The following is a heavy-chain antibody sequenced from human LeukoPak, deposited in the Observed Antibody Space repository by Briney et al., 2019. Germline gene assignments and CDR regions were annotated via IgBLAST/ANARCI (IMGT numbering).Heavy chain of an antibody. Sequence: GGSLRLSCAASGFTFDDYAMHWVRQAPGKGLEWVSLISGDGGSTYYADFVKGRFTISRDNSKNSLYLQMNSLRTEDTALYYCAKDINYYDSSGYYFDYWGQGTLVTVSS. D-gene: IGHD3-22*01. CDR2: ISGDGGST. V-gene: IGHV3-43*02. CDR3: AKDINYYDSSGYYFDY. J-gene: IGHJ4*02. CDR1: GFTFDDYA.